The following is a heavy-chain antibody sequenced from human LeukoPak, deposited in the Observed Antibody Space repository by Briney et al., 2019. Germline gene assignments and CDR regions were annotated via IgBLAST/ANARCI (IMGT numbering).Heavy chain of an antibody. CDR1: GGSFSGYY. J-gene: IGHJ4*02. D-gene: IGHD5-18*01. Sequence: PSETLSLTCAVYGGSFSGYYWSWIRQPPGKGLEWIGEINHSGSTNYNPPLKSRVTISVDTSKNQFSLKLSSVTAADTAVYYCARGRWIQLSRPFDYWGQGTLVTVSS. V-gene: IGHV4-34*01. CDR3: ARGRWIQLSRPFDY. CDR2: INHSGST.